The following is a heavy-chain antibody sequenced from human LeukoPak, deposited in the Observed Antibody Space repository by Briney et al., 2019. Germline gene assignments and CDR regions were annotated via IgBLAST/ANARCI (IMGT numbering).Heavy chain of an antibody. J-gene: IGHJ4*02. D-gene: IGHD3-10*01. CDR3: ARAHASGSRDY. Sequence: ASVKVSCKDSRYTFTGYNINWLRQAPGQGLKWMGWINPNSGGTNYAQKFQGRVTMTRDTSISTAYMELSRLRSDDTAVYYCARAHASGSRDYWGQGTLVTVSS. CDR1: RYTFTGYN. V-gene: IGHV1-2*02. CDR2: INPNSGGT.